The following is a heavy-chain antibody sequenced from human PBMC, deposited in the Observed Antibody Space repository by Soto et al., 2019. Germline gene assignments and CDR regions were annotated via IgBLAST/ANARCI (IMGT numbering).Heavy chain of an antibody. CDR3: ASGHGVGAWFDP. V-gene: IGHV1-8*01. CDR1: GYTFTSYD. CDR2: MNPNSGNT. D-gene: IGHD3-10*01. J-gene: IGHJ5*02. Sequence: QVQLVQSGAEVKKPGASVKVSCKASGYTFTSYDINWVRQATGQGLEWMGWMNPNSGNTGYAQKFQGRGSMTRTTSISTASMELSSRRSEATAVYYCASGHGVGAWFDPWGQGALVTVSS.